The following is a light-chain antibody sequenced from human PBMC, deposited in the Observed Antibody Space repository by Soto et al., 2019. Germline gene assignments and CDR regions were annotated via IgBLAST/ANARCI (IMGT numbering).Light chain of an antibody. CDR2: GAS. CDR3: QQYGTPRSVT. CDR1: QSVDSNY. V-gene: IGKV3-20*01. Sequence: EFVLTQSPGTLSLSPGEEATLSCRASQSVDSNYLAWYQQKPGQTPRLIIYGASGRADGIPHRFSGSGFGTDFTLTISKVEPEDFAVYYCQQYGTPRSVTFGQGTRLEIK. J-gene: IGKJ5*01.